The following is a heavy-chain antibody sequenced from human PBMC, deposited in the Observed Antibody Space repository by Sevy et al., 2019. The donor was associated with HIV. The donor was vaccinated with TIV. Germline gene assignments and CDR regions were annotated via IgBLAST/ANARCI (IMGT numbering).Heavy chain of an antibody. Sequence: SQTLSLTCAISGDSVSTNSAAWNWIRQSPSRGLEWLGRTYYRSRWYNDYAPSVRSRITINPDTSKNQLSLQLNSVTPEDTAVYYCARAWKDALDIWGQGTMVSVS. CDR2: TYYRSRWYN. CDR1: GDSVSTNSAA. CDR3: ARAWKDALDI. J-gene: IGHJ3*02. V-gene: IGHV6-1*01. D-gene: IGHD1-1*01.